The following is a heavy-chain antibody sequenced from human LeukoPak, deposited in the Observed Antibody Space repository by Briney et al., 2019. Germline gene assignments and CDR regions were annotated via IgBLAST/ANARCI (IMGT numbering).Heavy chain of an antibody. CDR2: MKRDGSEV. Sequence: GASVKVSCKASGYTFTSYDINWVRQATGQGLEWVANMKRDGSEVYYANSVKGHFTISRDNAKNSLYLQMNSLRAEDTAVYYCARYTEYYFDYWGQGTLVTVSS. V-gene: IGHV3-7*02. CDR1: GYTFTSYD. CDR3: ARYTEYYFDY. J-gene: IGHJ4*02. D-gene: IGHD2-2*02.